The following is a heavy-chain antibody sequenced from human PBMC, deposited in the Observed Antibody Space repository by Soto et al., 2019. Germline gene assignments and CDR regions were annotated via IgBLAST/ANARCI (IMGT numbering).Heavy chain of an antibody. J-gene: IGHJ5*02. CDR2: IYYSGST. CDR1: GGSISSYY. CDR3: AREIFGVVPTYDWFDP. D-gene: IGHD3-3*01. Sequence: SETLSLTCTVSGGSISSYYWSWIRQPPGKGLEWIGYIYYSGSTNYNPSLKSRVTISVDTSKNQFSLKLSSVTAADTAVYYCAREIFGVVPTYDWFDPWGQGTLVTVS. V-gene: IGHV4-59*01.